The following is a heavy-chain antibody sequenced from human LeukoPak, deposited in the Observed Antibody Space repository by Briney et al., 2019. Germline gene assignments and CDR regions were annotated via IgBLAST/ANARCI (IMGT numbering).Heavy chain of an antibody. CDR3: VREAATDYYDSSGYYRQTEVFDA. V-gene: IGHV4-61*01. D-gene: IGHD3-22*01. CDR2: VYYSGST. CDR1: GGSVRSDSYY. J-gene: IGHJ3*01. Sequence: SETLSLTCTVSGGSVRSDSYYWSWIRQPPGKGLEWIGYVYYSGSTNYNPSLKSRVTISVDTSKNQFSLKLRSVTAADTAVYYCVREAATDYYDSSGYYRQTEVFDAWGQETMVTVSS.